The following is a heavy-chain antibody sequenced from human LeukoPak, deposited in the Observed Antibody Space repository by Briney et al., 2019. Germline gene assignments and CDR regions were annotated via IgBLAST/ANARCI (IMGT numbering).Heavy chain of an antibody. CDR3: ARAKYSYGLYYFDY. J-gene: IGHJ4*02. CDR1: GFTFSNSW. V-gene: IGHV3-33*08. Sequence: GGSLRLSCAASGFTFSNSWMSWVRQAPGKGLEWVAVIWYDGSNKYYADSVKGRFTISRDNSKNTLYLQMNSLRAEDKAVYYCARAKYSYGLYYFDYWGQGTLVTVSS. CDR2: IWYDGSNK. D-gene: IGHD5-18*01.